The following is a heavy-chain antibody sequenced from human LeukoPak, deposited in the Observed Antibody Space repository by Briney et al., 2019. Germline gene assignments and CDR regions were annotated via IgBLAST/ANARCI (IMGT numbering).Heavy chain of an antibody. CDR3: AKALPYGSGSYQGAFDI. D-gene: IGHD3-10*01. J-gene: IGHJ3*02. Sequence: GGSLRLSCAASGFTFDDYAMHWVRHAPGKGLEWVSGISWNSGSIGYADSVKGRFTISRDNAKNSLYLQMNSLRAEDTALYYCAKALPYGSGSYQGAFDIWGQGTMVTVSS. CDR1: GFTFDDYA. V-gene: IGHV3-9*01. CDR2: ISWNSGSI.